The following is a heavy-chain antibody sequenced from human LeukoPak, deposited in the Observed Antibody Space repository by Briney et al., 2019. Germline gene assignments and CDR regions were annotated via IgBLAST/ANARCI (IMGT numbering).Heavy chain of an antibody. V-gene: IGHV4-59*01. J-gene: IGHJ6*03. Sequence: SETLPLTCTVWVDFNSSYYWSWMRQPPGKGLEWIGYNYYSGSPNYNPSLKSRVTISVDTSKNHFSLKLSSVTAADTAVYYCARLSFLSKSGYSSSWSYYHYYYMDVWGKGTTVTVSS. CDR1: VDFNSSYY. CDR3: ARLSFLSKSGYSSSWSYYHYYYMDV. CDR2: NYYSGSP. D-gene: IGHD6-13*01.